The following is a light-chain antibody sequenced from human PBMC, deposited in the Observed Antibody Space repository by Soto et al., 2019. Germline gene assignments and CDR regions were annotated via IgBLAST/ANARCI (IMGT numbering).Light chain of an antibody. CDR2: EVT. V-gene: IGLV2-14*01. J-gene: IGLJ3*02. CDR3: SSYTTAYTQV. CDR1: SNDVGYYNY. Sequence: QSALSQPASVSGSPGQSITISCTGTSNDVGYYNYVSWYQQHPGQAPKLMISEVTTRPSGVSDRFSGSKSGNTASLTISRLQAEDEAHYYCSSYTTAYTQVFGGGTKLHRP.